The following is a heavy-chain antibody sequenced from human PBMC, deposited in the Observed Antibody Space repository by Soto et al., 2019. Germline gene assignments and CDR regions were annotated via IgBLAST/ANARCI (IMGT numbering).Heavy chain of an antibody. CDR1: GFTFSSYS. Sequence: GGSLRLSCAASGFTFSSYSMNWVRQAPGKGLEWVSSISSSSSYIYYADSVKGRFTISRDNAKNSLYLQMNSLGAEDTAVYYCARASGYSYGLSDAFAIWGQGTMVTVSS. V-gene: IGHV3-21*01. CDR2: ISSSSSYI. D-gene: IGHD5-18*01. J-gene: IGHJ3*02. CDR3: ARASGYSYGLSDAFAI.